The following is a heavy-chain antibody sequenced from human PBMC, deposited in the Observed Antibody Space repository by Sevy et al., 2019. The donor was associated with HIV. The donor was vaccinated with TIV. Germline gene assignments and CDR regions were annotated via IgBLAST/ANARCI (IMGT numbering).Heavy chain of an antibody. CDR3: ARDEQTYGDYDYFDY. CDR2: ISSSSRTI. D-gene: IGHD4-17*01. V-gene: IGHV3-48*01. Sequence: GGSLRLSCAASGFTFSSYWMSWVRQAPGKGLEWVSYISSSSRTIFYADSVKGRFTISRDNAKKSLYLQMDSLTAEDTAVYYCARDEQTYGDYDYFDYWGQGTLVTVSS. J-gene: IGHJ4*02. CDR1: GFTFSSYW.